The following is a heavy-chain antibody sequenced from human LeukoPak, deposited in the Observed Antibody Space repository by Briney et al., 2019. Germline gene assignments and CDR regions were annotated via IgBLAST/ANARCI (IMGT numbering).Heavy chain of an antibody. J-gene: IGHJ6*03. V-gene: IGHV4-61*02. Sequence: SQTLSLTCTVSGGSISSGSYYWSWIRQPAGKGLEWIGRIYTSGSTNYNPSLKSRVTISVDTSKNQFSLKLSSVTAADTAVYYCAREGYCSGGSCLYYCYYYMDVWGKGTTVTVSS. D-gene: IGHD2-15*01. CDR3: AREGYCSGGSCLYYCYYYMDV. CDR1: GGSISSGSYY. CDR2: IYTSGST.